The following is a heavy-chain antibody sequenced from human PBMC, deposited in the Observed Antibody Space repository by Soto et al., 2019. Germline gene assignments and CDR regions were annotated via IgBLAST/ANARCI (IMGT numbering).Heavy chain of an antibody. Sequence: GGSLRLSCAASGFTYSSYPMSWVRQAPGKGLEWVSAISGSGGSTYYADSVKGRFTISRDNSKNTLYLQMNSLRAEDTAVYYCAKDRYSGWYRTEYFPHWGQGTLVTVSS. CDR3: AKDRYSGWYRTEYFPH. CDR1: GFTYSSYP. V-gene: IGHV3-23*01. CDR2: ISGSGGST. J-gene: IGHJ1*01. D-gene: IGHD6-19*01.